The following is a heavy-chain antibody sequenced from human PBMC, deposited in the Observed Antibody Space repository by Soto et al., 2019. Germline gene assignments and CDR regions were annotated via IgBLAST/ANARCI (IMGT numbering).Heavy chain of an antibody. CDR1: GGTFSSYA. V-gene: IGHV1-69*13. J-gene: IGHJ6*02. CDR2: IIPIFGTA. Sequence: SVKVSCKASGGTFSSYAISWVRQAPGQGLEWMGGIIPIFGTANYAQKFQGRVTITADESTSTAYMELSSLRSGDTAVYYCARGPYYDILTVHYYYGMDVWGQGTTVTVSS. D-gene: IGHD3-9*01. CDR3: ARGPYYDILTVHYYYGMDV.